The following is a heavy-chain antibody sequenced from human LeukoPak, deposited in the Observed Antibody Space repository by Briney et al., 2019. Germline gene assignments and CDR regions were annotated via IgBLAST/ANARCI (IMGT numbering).Heavy chain of an antibody. V-gene: IGHV3-23*01. CDR2: ISGRGGGT. J-gene: IGHJ3*02. D-gene: IGHD1-26*01. CDR1: GFTFSSYG. CDR3: ARDVGSGSYWFDAFDI. Sequence: GGSLRLSCAASGFTFSSYGMSWVRQAPGKGLEWVSAISGRGGGTYYADSVKGRFIISRDNAKNSLYLQMNSLRAEDTAVYYCARDVGSGSYWFDAFDIWGQGTMVTVSS.